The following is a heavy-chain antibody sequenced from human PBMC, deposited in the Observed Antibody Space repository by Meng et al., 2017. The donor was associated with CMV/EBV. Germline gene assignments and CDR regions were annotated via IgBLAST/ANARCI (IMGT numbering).Heavy chain of an antibody. D-gene: IGHD3-22*01. CDR1: GGTFSSYA. CDR2: IIPIFGTA. J-gene: IGHJ3*02. Sequence: KISCKASGGTFSSYAISWVRQAPGQGLEWMGGIIPIFGTANYAQKFQGRVTITTDESTSTAYMELSSLRSEDTAVYYCARGGFRNYYDSSGYTKDAFDIWGQGTMVTVSS. V-gene: IGHV1-69*05. CDR3: ARGGFRNYYDSSGYTKDAFDI.